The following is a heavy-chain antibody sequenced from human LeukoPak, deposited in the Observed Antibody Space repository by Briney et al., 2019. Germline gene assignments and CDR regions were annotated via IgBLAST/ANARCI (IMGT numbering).Heavy chain of an antibody. J-gene: IGHJ4*02. V-gene: IGHV3-48*03. Sequence: GGSLRLSCTASGFIFSNFEMNWVRQSPGKGLQWVAYINSGATSEYYADSAKGRFTISRDNAKNSLYLQMNSLGVQDTAIYYCARVICTGGSCFQNDYWGQGTLVTVSS. CDR2: INSGATSE. CDR3: ARVICTGGSCFQNDY. CDR1: GFIFSNFE. D-gene: IGHD2-8*02.